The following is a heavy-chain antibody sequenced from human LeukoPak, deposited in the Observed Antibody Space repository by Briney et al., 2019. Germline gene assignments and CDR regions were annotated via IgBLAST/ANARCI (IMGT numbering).Heavy chain of an antibody. V-gene: IGHV1-18*01. CDR2: ISAYNGNT. CDR1: GYTFTSYG. J-gene: IGHJ4*02. Sequence: GASVKVSCKASGYTFTSYGISWVRQAPGQGLEWMGWISAYNGNTNYAQKLQGRGTMTTDTSTSTAYMELRSLRSDDTAVYYCARDSGVGATEYYFDYWGQGTLVTVSS. CDR3: ARDSGVGATEYYFDY. D-gene: IGHD1-26*01.